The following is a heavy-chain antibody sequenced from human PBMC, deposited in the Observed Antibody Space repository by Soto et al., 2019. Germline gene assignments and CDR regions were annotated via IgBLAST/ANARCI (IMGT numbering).Heavy chain of an antibody. CDR2: IRTQPAGGTA. D-gene: IGHD3-9*01. CDR1: GFSFASVY. Sequence: EVQLVESGGGLVKPGRSLRLSCAASGFSFASVYMNWVRQAPGQGLEWVGRIRTQPAGGTADYAAFVKGRFTISRDDSTHTLYLQLSSLKTEDTAVYYCSTGYYDITRPFDYWGQGTLVSVSS. V-gene: IGHV3-15*07. CDR3: STGYYDITRPFDY. J-gene: IGHJ4*02.